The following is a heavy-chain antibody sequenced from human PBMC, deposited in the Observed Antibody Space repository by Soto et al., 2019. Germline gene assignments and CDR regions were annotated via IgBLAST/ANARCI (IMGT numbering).Heavy chain of an antibody. Sequence: EVQLLESGGGLVQPGGSLRLSCAASGFTFSSYAMSWVRQAPGKGLEWVSAISGSGGSTYYADSVKGRFTISRDNSKNTLYLQMNSLRAEDTAVYYCAKDRGAITMVRGVTLAYWGQGTLVTVSS. CDR2: ISGSGGST. V-gene: IGHV3-23*01. D-gene: IGHD3-10*01. CDR3: AKDRGAITMVRGVTLAY. J-gene: IGHJ4*02. CDR1: GFTFSSYA.